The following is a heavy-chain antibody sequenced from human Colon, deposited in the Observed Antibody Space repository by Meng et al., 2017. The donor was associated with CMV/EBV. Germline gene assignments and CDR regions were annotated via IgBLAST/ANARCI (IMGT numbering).Heavy chain of an antibody. CDR1: GLPFSSYW. D-gene: IGHD6-19*01. V-gene: IGHV3-74*01. CDR3: ARGYNTGRSAMDV. J-gene: IGHJ6*02. CDR2: ISGDGTFT. Sequence: GESLKISCAVSGLPFSSYWIHWVRQVPGKGLVWVSSISGDGTFTPRADSVRGRFTVSRDNAKNTAYLQMNSLTVDDAAVYYCARGYNTGRSAMDVWGQGTTVTVSS.